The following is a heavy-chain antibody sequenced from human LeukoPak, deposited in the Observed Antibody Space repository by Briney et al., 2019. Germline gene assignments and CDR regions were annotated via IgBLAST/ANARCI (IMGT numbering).Heavy chain of an antibody. V-gene: IGHV3-23*01. CDR2: ISGSGGST. Sequence: GGSLRLSCAASGFTFSSYAMSWVRQAPGKGLEWVSAISGSGGSTYYADSVKGRFTISRDNSENTLYLQMNSLRAEDTAVYYCAKAEMATSRSFDYWGQGTLVTVSS. CDR1: GFTFSSYA. D-gene: IGHD5-24*01. J-gene: IGHJ4*02. CDR3: AKAEMATSRSFDY.